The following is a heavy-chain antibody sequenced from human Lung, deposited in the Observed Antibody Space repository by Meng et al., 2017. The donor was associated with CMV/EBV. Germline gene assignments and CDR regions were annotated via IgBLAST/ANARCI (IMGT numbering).Heavy chain of an antibody. CDR2: IYYSGST. Sequence: TVSCGSISSGGYYWSWIRQHPGKGLEWIGYIYYSGSTYYNPSLKTRVTISLDTSKNHFSLKLSSVTAADTAVYYCASDAGGRNYFDYWGQGTLVTVSS. D-gene: IGHD2-15*01. V-gene: IGHV4-31*02. CDR1: CGSISSGGYY. CDR3: ASDAGGRNYFDY. J-gene: IGHJ4*02.